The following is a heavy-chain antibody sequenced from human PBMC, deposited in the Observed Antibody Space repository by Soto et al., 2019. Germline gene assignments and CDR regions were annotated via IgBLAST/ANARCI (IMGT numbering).Heavy chain of an antibody. V-gene: IGHV3-74*01. CDR1: GFTFNTYW. J-gene: IGHJ4*02. Sequence: GVSLRLSCGASGFTFNTYWMHWFRQAPGKGLVWVSRINSGGGTTTYADSVKGRFTISRDNAKNTLYLQMNGLRAEDTAVYYCARWFTYGNFDYFDYWGQGTQVTVSS. CDR3: ARWFTYGNFDYFDY. CDR2: INSGGGTT. D-gene: IGHD3-10*01.